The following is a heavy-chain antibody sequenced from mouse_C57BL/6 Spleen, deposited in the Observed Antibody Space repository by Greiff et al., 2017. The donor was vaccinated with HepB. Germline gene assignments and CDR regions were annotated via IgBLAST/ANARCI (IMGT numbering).Heavy chain of an antibody. D-gene: IGHD1-1*01. Sequence: VXLVESGGGLVQPGGSLKLSCAASGFTFSDYYMYWVRQTPEKRLEWVAYISNGGGSTYYPDTVKGRFTISRDNAKNTLYLQMSRLKSEDTAMYYCARQGFYYYGSSYEDAMDYWGQGTSVTVSS. CDR2: ISNGGGST. CDR1: GFTFSDYY. CDR3: ARQGFYYYGSSYEDAMDY. J-gene: IGHJ4*01. V-gene: IGHV5-12*01.